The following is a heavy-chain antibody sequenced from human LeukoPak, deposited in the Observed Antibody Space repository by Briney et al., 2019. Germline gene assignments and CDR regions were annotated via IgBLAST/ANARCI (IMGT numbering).Heavy chain of an antibody. Sequence: ASVKVSCKASGYTFTGYYVYWVRQAPGQGLEWMGWINPNSGGTNYAQKFQGRVTMTRDTSISTAYMELSRLRSDDTAVYYCARGRGYYGSGSFFDYWGQGTLVTVSS. J-gene: IGHJ4*02. V-gene: IGHV1-2*02. CDR1: GYTFTGYY. D-gene: IGHD3-10*01. CDR3: ARGRGYYGSGSFFDY. CDR2: INPNSGGT.